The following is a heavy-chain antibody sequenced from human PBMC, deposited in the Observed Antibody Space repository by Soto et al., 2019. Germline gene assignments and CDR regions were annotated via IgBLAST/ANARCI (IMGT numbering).Heavy chain of an antibody. V-gene: IGHV1-69*13. Sequence: VASVKVSCKASGGTFSSYAISWVRQAPGQGLEWMGGIIAVFGTANYAQKLQGRVTMTADGSTTTAYMELSSLRSEDTAVYYCARDLKGYYDSSDYGYYYYAIECWGPGTTVTVSS. J-gene: IGHJ6*02. CDR1: GGTFSSYA. CDR3: ARDLKGYYDSSDYGYYYYAIEC. CDR2: IIAVFGTA. D-gene: IGHD3-22*01.